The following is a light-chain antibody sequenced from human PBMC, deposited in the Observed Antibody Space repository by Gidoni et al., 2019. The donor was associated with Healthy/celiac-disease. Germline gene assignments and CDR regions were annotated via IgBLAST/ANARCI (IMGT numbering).Light chain of an antibody. Sequence: CRASQSVSSSYLAWYQQKPGQAPRLLIYGASSRATGIPDRFSGSGSGTDFTLTISRLEPEDFAVYYCQQYGSSPPTFGPGTKVDIK. CDR1: QSVSSSY. V-gene: IGKV3-20*01. CDR3: QQYGSSPPT. CDR2: GAS. J-gene: IGKJ3*01.